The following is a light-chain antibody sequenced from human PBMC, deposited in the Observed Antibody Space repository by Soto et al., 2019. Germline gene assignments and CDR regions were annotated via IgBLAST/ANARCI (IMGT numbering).Light chain of an antibody. Sequence: RMTQSPPTLAGSEEGRDIIRFRASQTISSWLAWYQQKPGKAPKLLIYKASTLKSGVPSRFSGSGTRTEFTLTSCRQHPDAFATYYCQQCKTYWTFGQGTKVDIK. J-gene: IGKJ1*01. V-gene: IGKV1-5*03. CDR3: QQCKTYWT. CDR1: QTISSW. CDR2: KAS.